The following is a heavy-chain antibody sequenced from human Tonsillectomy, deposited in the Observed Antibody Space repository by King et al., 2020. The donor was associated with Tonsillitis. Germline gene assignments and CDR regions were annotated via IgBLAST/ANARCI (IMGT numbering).Heavy chain of an antibody. D-gene: IGHD2-2*01. CDR1: GFTFSSYA. J-gene: IGHJ5*02. CDR3: ARGGQYCSSISCHAGDWIDP. Sequence: VQLVESGGGVVQPGRSLRLSCAASGFTFSSYAMHWVRQAPGKGLEWVAVISYDGSNKYHADSVKGRFTISRDNSKNTLYLQMNSLRAEDTAVYYCARGGQYCSSISCHAGDWIDPWGQGTLVTVSS. CDR2: ISYDGSNK. V-gene: IGHV3-30-3*01.